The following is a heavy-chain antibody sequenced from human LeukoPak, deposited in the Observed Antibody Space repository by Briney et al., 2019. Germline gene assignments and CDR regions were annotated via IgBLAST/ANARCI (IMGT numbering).Heavy chain of an antibody. CDR3: AGGYYRY. CDR2: ISWNSANI. D-gene: IGHD3-22*01. J-gene: IGHJ4*02. CDR1: GFRFDDYV. Sequence: QSGGSLRLSCVASGFRFDDYVMHWVRQVPGKGLEWVSGISWNSANIGYGDSVKGRFSISRDNAKKSLYLQMNNLRSDDTALYYCAGGYYRYWGQGTLVTVSP. V-gene: IGHV3-9*01.